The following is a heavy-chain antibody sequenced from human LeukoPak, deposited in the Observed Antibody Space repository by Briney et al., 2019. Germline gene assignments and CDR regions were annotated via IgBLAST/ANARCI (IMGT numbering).Heavy chain of an antibody. J-gene: IGHJ5*02. Sequence: ASVKVSCKVSGYTFTDHYMHWVQQAPGKGLEWMGLVDPEDGETIYAEKFRGRVTITADTSTDTAYMELSSLRSEDTAVYYCATNPRYCSSTSCYFPWGQGTLVTVSS. D-gene: IGHD2-2*01. CDR2: VDPEDGET. CDR3: ATNPRYCSSTSCYFP. V-gene: IGHV1-69-2*01. CDR1: GYTFTDHY.